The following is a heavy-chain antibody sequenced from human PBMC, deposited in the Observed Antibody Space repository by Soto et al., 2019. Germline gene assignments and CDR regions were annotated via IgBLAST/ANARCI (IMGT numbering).Heavy chain of an antibody. J-gene: IGHJ4*02. CDR1: GFTFSSYW. CDR3: ARERTCNYAGVVN. Sequence: EVQLVESGGGLVQPGGSLRLSCAASGFTFSSYWMSWVRQAPGKGLEWVANIKQDGSEKYYVDSVKGRFTISRDNAKYSLYLQMNSLRAEDTAVYYCARERTCNYAGVVNCGQGTLVTVSS. CDR2: IKQDGSEK. V-gene: IGHV3-7*01. D-gene: IGHD4-4*01.